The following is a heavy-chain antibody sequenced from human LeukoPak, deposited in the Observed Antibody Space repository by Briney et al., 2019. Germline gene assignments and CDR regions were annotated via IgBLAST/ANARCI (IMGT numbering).Heavy chain of an antibody. CDR1: GFTSSYFC. J-gene: IGHJ6*02. Sequence: GGSLRLSCAASGFTSSYFCMHWVRQAPGKGLVWVSRINNDGSSTSYADSVKGRFTISRDNAKNTLSLQMNSLRAEDTAVYYCARTPYYYGMDVWGQGTTVTVSS. CDR3: ARTPYYYGMDV. V-gene: IGHV3-74*01. CDR2: INNDGSST.